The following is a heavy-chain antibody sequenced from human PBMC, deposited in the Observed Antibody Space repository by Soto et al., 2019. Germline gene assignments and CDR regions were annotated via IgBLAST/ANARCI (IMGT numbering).Heavy chain of an antibody. CDR2: IYYSGST. Sequence: PSETLSLTCTVSGGSISSYYWSWIRQPPGKGLEWIGYIYYSGSTNYNPSLKSRVTISVDTSKNQFSLKLSSVTAADTAVYYCAREDIVVVPAAHRWFDPWGQGTLVTVSS. J-gene: IGHJ5*02. D-gene: IGHD2-2*01. V-gene: IGHV4-59*01. CDR3: AREDIVVVPAAHRWFDP. CDR1: GGSISSYY.